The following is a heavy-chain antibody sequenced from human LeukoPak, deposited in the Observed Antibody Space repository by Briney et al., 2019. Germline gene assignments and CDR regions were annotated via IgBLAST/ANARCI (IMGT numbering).Heavy chain of an antibody. D-gene: IGHD3-10*02. CDR3: AELGITMIGGV. J-gene: IGHJ6*04. V-gene: IGHV1-8*01. CDR1: GYTFTSYD. CDR2: MNPNSGNT. Sequence: GASVKVSCKASGYTFTSYDINWVRQATGQGLEWMGWMNPNSGNTGYAQKFQSRVTMTRNTSISTAYMELSSLRAEDTAVYYCAELGITMIGGVWGKGTTVTISS.